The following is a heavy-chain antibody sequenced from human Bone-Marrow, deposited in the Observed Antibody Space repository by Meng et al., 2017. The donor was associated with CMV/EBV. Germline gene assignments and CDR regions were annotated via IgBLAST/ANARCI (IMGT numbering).Heavy chain of an antibody. V-gene: IGHV4-30-4*08. CDR3: ARGAYDFWSGYNWFDP. CDR2: IYYSGST. J-gene: IGHJ5*02. CDR1: GGSISSGDYY. D-gene: IGHD3-3*01. Sequence: GQPQEWGPGLVKPSQTLSLTCTVAGGSISSGDYYWSWIRQPPGKGLEWIGYIYYSGSTYYNPSLKSRVTISVDTSKNQFSLKLSSVTAADTAVYYCARGAYDFWSGYNWFDPWGQGTLVTVSS.